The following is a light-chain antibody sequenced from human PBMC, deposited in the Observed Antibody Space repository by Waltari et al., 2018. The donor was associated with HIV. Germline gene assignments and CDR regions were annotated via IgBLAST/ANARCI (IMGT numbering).Light chain of an antibody. CDR2: DVT. V-gene: IGLV2-23*02. CDR3: CSYAGSSTVI. CDR1: SSDVGGYNS. J-gene: IGLJ2*01. Sequence: QSALTQPASVSGSPGQSITISCTGTSSDVGGYNSVSCYHQPPGKPPKLLIYDVTKRPSGVSNRLSGSKSGKTASLTISGLQAEDEAAYYCCSYAGSSTVIFGGGTKLTVL.